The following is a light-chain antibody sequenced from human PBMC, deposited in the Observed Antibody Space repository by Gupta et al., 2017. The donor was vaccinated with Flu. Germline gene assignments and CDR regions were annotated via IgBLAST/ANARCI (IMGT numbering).Light chain of an antibody. J-gene: IGLJ3*02. CDR2: DTS. CDR1: TGDATSGDY. V-gene: IGLV7-46*01. CDR3: LHDWSGARGM. Sequence: AVVTHEPSLTASPGRTVTLTCGPSTGDATSGDYPAWCQQKPHQAPRTLIYDTSNKRPSAPARFSGSLNGGKAALTLSGAQQEEEAEYYCLHDWSGARGMFGGGTKLTVL.